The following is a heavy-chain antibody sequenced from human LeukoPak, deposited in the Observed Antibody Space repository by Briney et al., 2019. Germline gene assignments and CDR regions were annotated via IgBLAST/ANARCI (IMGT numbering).Heavy chain of an antibody. J-gene: IGHJ4*02. D-gene: IGHD3-22*01. CDR1: GFTFSDYY. CDR3: AKGPMIVVVTPFDY. CDR2: ISGSGGST. Sequence: GGSLRLSCAASGFTFSDYYMSWIRQAPGKGLEWVSAISGSGGSTYYADSVKGRFTISRDNSKNTLYLQMNSLRAEDTAVYYCAKGPMIVVVTPFDYWGQGTLVTVSS. V-gene: IGHV3-23*01.